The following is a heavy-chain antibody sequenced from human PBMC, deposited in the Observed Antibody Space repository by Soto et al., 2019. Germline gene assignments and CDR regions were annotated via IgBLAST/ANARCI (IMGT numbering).Heavy chain of an antibody. CDR1: GGSIGSYY. CDR2: IYYSGST. V-gene: IGHV4-59*01. J-gene: IGHJ5*02. Sequence: PSETLSLTCTVSGGSIGSYYWSWIRQPPGKGLEWIGYIYYSGSTNYNPSLKSRVTISVDTSKNQFSLKLSSVTAADTAVYYCARRNYAGFWFDPWGQGTLVTVSS. CDR3: ARRNYAGFWFDP. D-gene: IGHD1-7*01.